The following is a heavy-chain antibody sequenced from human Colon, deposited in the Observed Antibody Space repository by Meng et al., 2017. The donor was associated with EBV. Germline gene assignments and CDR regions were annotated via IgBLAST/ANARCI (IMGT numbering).Heavy chain of an antibody. CDR1: GFTFSNYA. CDR3: AKSRGEQWLIYY. V-gene: IGHV3-23*04. J-gene: IGHJ4*02. CDR2: ISGSGGHT. Sequence: VQLVGAGGGLVPPGGSLRLSCAASGFTFSNYAMNWVRQAPGKGLEWVSAISGSGGHTYYADSVKGRFTISRDNAKNTVHLQLNSLRVEDTALYFCAKSRGEQWLIYYWGQGTLVTVSS. D-gene: IGHD6-19*01.